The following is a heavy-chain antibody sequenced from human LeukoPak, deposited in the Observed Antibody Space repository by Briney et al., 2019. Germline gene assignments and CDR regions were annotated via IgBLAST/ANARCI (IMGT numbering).Heavy chain of an antibody. J-gene: IGHJ4*02. D-gene: IGHD1-26*01. CDR1: GGSISSSSYY. V-gene: IGHV4-39*01. Sequence: PSETLSLTCTVSGGSISSSSYYWGWIRQPPGKGLEWIGSIHYSGSTYYNPSLKSRVTISVDTSKNQFSLKLSSVTAADTAVYYCASLGGATPFDYWGQGTLVTVSS. CDR2: IHYSGST. CDR3: ASLGGATPFDY.